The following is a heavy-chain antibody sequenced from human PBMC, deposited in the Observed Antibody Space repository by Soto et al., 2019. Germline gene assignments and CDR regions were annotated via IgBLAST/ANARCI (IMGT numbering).Heavy chain of an antibody. CDR3: AKAEGSGLYTLDI. CDR2: ISGSGGGT. V-gene: IGHV3-23*01. J-gene: IGHJ3*02. Sequence: GGSLRLSCPASGFTFSSHAMSWVRQAPGNGLKWISSISGSGGGTYYADSVKGRFTISRDNSKNTLYLQMNSLRAEDTAVYYCAKAEGSGLYTLDIWGQGTMVTVSS. D-gene: IGHD3-10*01. CDR1: GFTFSSHA.